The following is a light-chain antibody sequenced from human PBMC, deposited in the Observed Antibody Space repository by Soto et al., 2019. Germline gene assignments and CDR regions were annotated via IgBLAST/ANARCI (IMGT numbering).Light chain of an antibody. J-gene: IGLJ1*01. CDR1: SSDVGGYNY. V-gene: IGLV2-14*01. Sequence: QSALTQPASVSGSPGQSITISCTGTSSDVGGYNYVSWYQQHPGKAPKLMIYDVSNRPSGVSNRFSGSKSGNAASLTISGHEAEDAADYYCSSDTSSRTRVFGAGTKVTVL. CDR2: DVS. CDR3: SSDTSSRTRV.